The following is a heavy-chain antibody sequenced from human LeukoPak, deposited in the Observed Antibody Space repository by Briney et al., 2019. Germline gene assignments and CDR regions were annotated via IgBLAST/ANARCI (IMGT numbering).Heavy chain of an antibody. J-gene: IGHJ4*02. CDR2: ISAYNGNT. CDR3: ARVEPRYCSGGSCYLFY. V-gene: IGHV1-18*01. CDR1: GGTFSSYA. Sequence: ASVKVSCKASGGTFSSYAINWVRQAPGQGLEWMGWISAYNGNTNYAQKLQGRVTMTTDTSTSTAYMELRSLRSDDTAVYYCARVEPRYCSGGSCYLFYWGQGTLVTVSS. D-gene: IGHD2-15*01.